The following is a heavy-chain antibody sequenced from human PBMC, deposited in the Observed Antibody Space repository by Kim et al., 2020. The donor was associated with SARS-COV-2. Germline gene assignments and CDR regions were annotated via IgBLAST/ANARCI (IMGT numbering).Heavy chain of an antibody. CDR3: AAIGTYYNSSGYWPFDH. V-gene: IGHV1-58*01. CDR2: IAVGSGDT. CDR1: GFNLMSST. Sequence: SVKVSCKASGFNLMSSTVQWVRQVRGQRLEWIGWIAVGSGDTAYAQSFQERVTITRDTSTNTAYMYLTNLSTEDTAMYYCAAIGTYYNSSGYWPFDHWGQGTLVTVSS. D-gene: IGHD3-22*01. J-gene: IGHJ4*02.